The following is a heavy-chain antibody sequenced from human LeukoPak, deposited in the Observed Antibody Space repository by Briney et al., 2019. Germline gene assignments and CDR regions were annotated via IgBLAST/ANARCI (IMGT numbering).Heavy chain of an antibody. CDR2: INSDGSST. D-gene: IGHD1-26*01. J-gene: IGHJ4*02. V-gene: IGHV3-74*01. CDR3: ASDSGSRNYFDY. Sequence: PGGSLRLSCAASGFTFSSYWMHWVRQAPGKGLVWVSRINSDGSSTSYADSLKGRFTISRDNAKNTLYLQMNSLRAEDTAVYYWASDSGSRNYFDYWGQGTLVTVSS. CDR1: GFTFSSYW.